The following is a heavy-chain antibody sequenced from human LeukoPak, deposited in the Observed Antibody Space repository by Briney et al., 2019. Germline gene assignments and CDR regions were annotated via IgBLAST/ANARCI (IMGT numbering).Heavy chain of an antibody. J-gene: IGHJ5*02. CDR3: ASGITGTNNWFDP. CDR2: IYSGGST. V-gene: IGHV3-66*02. D-gene: IGHD1-20*01. CDR1: GFTVSSNY. Sequence: GGSLRFSCAASGFTVSSNYMTWVRQAPGKGLEWVSVIYSGGSTYYADSVKGRFTISRDNSKNTLYLQMNSLRAEDTAVYYCASGITGTNNWFDPWGQGTLVTVSS.